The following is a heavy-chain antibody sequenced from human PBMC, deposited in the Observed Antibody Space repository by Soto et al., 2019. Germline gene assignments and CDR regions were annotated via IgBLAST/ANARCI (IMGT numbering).Heavy chain of an antibody. V-gene: IGHV4-34*01. D-gene: IGHD2-21*01. Sequence: QVQLQQWGAGLLKPSETLSLTCAVYGGSFSAYYWSWIRQPPGKGLEWIGEVSHSGGTNYNPSLKSRVTISVDTSKTQFSLKLSSVTAADTAVYYCARGYVDWFDPWGQGTLVTVSS. J-gene: IGHJ5*02. CDR3: ARGYVDWFDP. CDR1: GGSFSAYY. CDR2: VSHSGGT.